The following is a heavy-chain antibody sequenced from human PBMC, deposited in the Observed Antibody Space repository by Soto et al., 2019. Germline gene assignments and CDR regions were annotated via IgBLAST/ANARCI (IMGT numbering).Heavy chain of an antibody. CDR2: IYHSGIT. D-gene: IGHD2-21*02. CDR3: ARVGPSCGGDCYSPPP. Sequence: SETLSLTCAVSGYSIRNGYYWGWIRQPPGKGLEWIGTIYHSGITYYNPSLKSRVTISADASENHFSLKLSSVTAADTAVYYCARVGPSCGGDCYSPPPWGQGTLVTVSS. CDR1: GYSIRNGYY. J-gene: IGHJ5*02. V-gene: IGHV4-38-2*01.